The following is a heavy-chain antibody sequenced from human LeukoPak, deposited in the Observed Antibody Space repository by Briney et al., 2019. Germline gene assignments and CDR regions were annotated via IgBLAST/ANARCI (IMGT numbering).Heavy chain of an antibody. V-gene: IGHV2-5*01. CDR2: IYWNDDK. Sequence: SGPTLVKPTQTLTLTCTFSGFSLRNSGEGVGWIRQPPGKALEWLALIYWNDDKQYSPSLKSRLTITKDITKDMSKNQVVLTMTNMDPVDTATYYCAHSQTMVRGVEIPSAYWYFDLWGRGTLVTVSS. CDR3: AHSQTMVRGVEIPSAYWYFDL. D-gene: IGHD3-10*01. J-gene: IGHJ2*01. CDR1: GFSLRNSGEG.